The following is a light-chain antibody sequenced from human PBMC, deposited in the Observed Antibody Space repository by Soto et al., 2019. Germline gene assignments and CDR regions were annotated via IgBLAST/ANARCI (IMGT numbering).Light chain of an antibody. J-gene: IGKJ2*01. CDR2: GAT. Sequence: EIVLTQSPGTLSLSPGERATLSCRASQSVRTNYLAWYQQKPGQAPRFLIFGATNRAAGTPDRFSGSGSGTDFTLTISRLEPEDFAVYYCQQYGSSPETFGQGTKLEIK. V-gene: IGKV3-20*01. CDR1: QSVRTNY. CDR3: QQYGSSPET.